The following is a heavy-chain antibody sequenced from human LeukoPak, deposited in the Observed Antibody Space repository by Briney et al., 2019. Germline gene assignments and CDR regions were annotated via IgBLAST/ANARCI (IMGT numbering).Heavy chain of an antibody. V-gene: IGHV3-7*01. Sequence: GGSLRLSCAASGFTFSSYWMSWVRQAPGKGLEWVANIKQDGSEKYYVDSVKGRFTISRDNAKNSLYLQMNSLRAEDTAVYYCARGVPGTIYYYYYGMDVWGQGTTVTVSS. CDR1: GFTFSSYW. CDR2: IKQDGSEK. CDR3: ARGVPGTIYYYYYGMDV. J-gene: IGHJ6*02. D-gene: IGHD1-14*01.